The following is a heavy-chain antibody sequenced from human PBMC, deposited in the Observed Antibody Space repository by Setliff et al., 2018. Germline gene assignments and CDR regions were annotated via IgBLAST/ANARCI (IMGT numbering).Heavy chain of an antibody. Sequence: ASVKVSCKASGYTFNNYGVARVRQAPGQGLDWMGWVTIYNGNTKYAQNLQGRLTLSTDRSTNTVYMELGSLTTDDTAIYYCARVESMVRGKNILRHFDCWGQGTQVTVSS. J-gene: IGHJ4*02. V-gene: IGHV1-18*01. CDR2: VTIYNGNT. CDR3: ARVESMVRGKNILRHFDC. CDR1: GYTFNNYG. D-gene: IGHD3-10*01.